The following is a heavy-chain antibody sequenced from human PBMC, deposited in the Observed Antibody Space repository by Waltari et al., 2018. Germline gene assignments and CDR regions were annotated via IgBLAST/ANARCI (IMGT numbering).Heavy chain of an antibody. CDR3: ARGPWEQLQFDY. CDR2: IYYSGRT. Sequence: QVQLQESGPGLVKPSQTLSLTCTVSGGSISSGDYYWSWIRQPPGKGLEWIGYIYYSGRTYYHPSRKSLVTISVDTSKNQFSLKLSSVTAADTAVYYCARGPWEQLQFDYWGQGTLVTVSS. D-gene: IGHD2-15*01. CDR1: GGSISSGDYY. J-gene: IGHJ4*02. V-gene: IGHV4-30-4*08.